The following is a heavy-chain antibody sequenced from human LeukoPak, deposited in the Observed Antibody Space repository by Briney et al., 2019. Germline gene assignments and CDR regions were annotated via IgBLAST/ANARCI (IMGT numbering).Heavy chain of an antibody. J-gene: IGHJ4*02. CDR2: IHYSGST. D-gene: IGHD3-22*01. V-gene: IGHV4-61*08. Sequence: PSETLSLTCTVSGGSISSDEYYWSWIRQHPGKGLEWIGYIHYSGSTYYNPSLKSRVTISVDTSKNQFSLKLSSVTAADTAVYYCARDRGDYDSSGYYGYFDYWGQGALVTVSS. CDR1: GGSISSDEYY. CDR3: ARDRGDYDSSGYYGYFDY.